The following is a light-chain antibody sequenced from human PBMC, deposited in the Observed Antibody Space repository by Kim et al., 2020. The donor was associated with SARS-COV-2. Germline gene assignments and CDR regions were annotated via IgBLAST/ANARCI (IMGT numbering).Light chain of an antibody. CDR1: SLRRYY. V-gene: IGLV3-19*01. Sequence: SSELTQDPAVSVALGQTVRITCQGDSLRRYYASWYQQKPGQAPVLVIHGKNNRPSGIPDRFSGSSSGNTASLTITGAQAEDEADYYCKSRDSSGNYLMFGGGTKLTVL. CDR2: GKN. CDR3: KSRDSSGNYLM. J-gene: IGLJ3*02.